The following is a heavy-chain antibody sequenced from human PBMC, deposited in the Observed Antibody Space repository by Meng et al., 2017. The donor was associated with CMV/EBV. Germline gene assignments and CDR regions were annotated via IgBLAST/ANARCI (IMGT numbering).Heavy chain of an antibody. CDR3: ARGPANYGSGSYSPYNWFDP. CDR1: TIYG. V-gene: IGHV1-8*01. D-gene: IGHD3-10*01. J-gene: IGHJ5*02. CDR2: MNPNSGNT. Sequence: TIYGINWVRQATGQGLEWMGWMNPNSGNTGYAQKFQGRVTMTRNTSISTAYMELSSLRSEDTAVYYCARGPANYGSGSYSPYNWFDPWGQGTLVTVSS.